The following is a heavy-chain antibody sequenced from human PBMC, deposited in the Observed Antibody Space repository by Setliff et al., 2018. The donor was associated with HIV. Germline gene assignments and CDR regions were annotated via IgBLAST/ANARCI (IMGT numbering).Heavy chain of an antibody. CDR2: ISGSGNGT. D-gene: IGHD1-7*01. CDR1: GFTFSSYA. Sequence: GGSLRLSCVVSGFTFSSYAMSWVRQATGKGLEWVSIISGSGNGTYYANSVKGRFTISRDNSKNTLYLQMKSLRADDTAAYYCATDPSSWELDPTYFDYWGQGTLVTVSS. J-gene: IGHJ4*02. V-gene: IGHV3-23*01. CDR3: ATDPSSWELDPTYFDY.